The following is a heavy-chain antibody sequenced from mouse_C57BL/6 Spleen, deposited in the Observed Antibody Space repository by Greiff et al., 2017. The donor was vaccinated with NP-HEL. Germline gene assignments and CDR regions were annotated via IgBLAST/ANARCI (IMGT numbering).Heavy chain of an antibody. V-gene: IGHV1-18*01. Sequence: EVQLVESGPELVKPGASVKIPCKASGYPFTDYNMDWVKQSHGKSLEWIGDINPNNGGTISNQKFKGKATLTVDKSSSTAYMELRSLTSEDTAVYYCARWGYYGSSSYWYFDVWGTGTTVTVSS. CDR1: GYPFTDYN. D-gene: IGHD1-1*01. J-gene: IGHJ1*03. CDR3: ARWGYYGSSSYWYFDV. CDR2: INPNNGGT.